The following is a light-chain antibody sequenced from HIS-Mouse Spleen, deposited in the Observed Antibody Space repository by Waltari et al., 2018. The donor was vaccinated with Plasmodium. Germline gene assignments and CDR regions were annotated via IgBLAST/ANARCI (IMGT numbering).Light chain of an antibody. CDR1: ALPKKY. Sequence: SYELTQPPSVSVSPGQTARITCPGDALPKKYASWYQQKSGQSPVLVIYEDSKRPSGIPGRFSGSSSGTMATLTISGAQVEEEADYYCYSADSSGNHRVCGGGTKLTVL. J-gene: IGLJ3*02. V-gene: IGLV3-10*01. CDR2: EDS. CDR3: YSADSSGNHRV.